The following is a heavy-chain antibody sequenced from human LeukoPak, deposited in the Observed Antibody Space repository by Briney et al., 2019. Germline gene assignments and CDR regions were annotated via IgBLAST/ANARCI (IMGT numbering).Heavy chain of an antibody. CDR1: GFTFSSYA. J-gene: IGHJ5*02. V-gene: IGHV3-23*01. Sequence: GGSLRLSCAASGFTFSSYAMSWVRQAPGKGLEWVSAISGSGGSTYYADSVKGRFTISRDNSKNTLYLQMNSLRAEDTAVYYCARDPRGIAVAAAWFDPWGQGTLVTVSS. CDR2: ISGSGGST. D-gene: IGHD6-19*01. CDR3: ARDPRGIAVAAAWFDP.